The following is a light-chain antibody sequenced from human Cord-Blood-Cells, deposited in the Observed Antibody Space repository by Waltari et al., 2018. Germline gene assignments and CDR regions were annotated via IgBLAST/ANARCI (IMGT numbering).Light chain of an antibody. J-gene: IGLJ3*02. Sequence: SYVLTQPPSVSVAPGKTARITCWGNNIGSKSVHWYQQKPGQAPVLVVYDDSDRPSGTPERFSGSNSGNTATLTISRVEAGDEADYYCQVWDSSSDHWVFGGGTKLTVL. V-gene: IGLV3-21*03. CDR1: NIGSKS. CDR2: DDS. CDR3: QVWDSSSDHWV.